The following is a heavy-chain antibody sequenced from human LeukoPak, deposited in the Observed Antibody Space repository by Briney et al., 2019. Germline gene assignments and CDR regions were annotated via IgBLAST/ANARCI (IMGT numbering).Heavy chain of an antibody. V-gene: IGHV3-23*01. Sequence: GGSLRLSCAASGFTFSSYAMSWVRQPPGKGLEWVSDISGSGGNTDYADSVKGRFTISRDNSKNTLYLQMNSLRAEDTAVYYCAKGVDSRGYSLFDYWGQGTLVTVSS. CDR2: ISGSGGNT. J-gene: IGHJ4*02. CDR3: AKGVDSRGYSLFDY. CDR1: GFTFSSYA. D-gene: IGHD3-22*01.